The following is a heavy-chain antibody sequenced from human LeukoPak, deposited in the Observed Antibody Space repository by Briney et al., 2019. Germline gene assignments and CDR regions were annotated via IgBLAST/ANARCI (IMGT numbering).Heavy chain of an antibody. V-gene: IGHV1-69*13. CDR2: IIPIFGTA. Sequence: SVKVSCKASGGTFSSYAISWVRQAPGQGLEWMGGIIPIFGTANYAQKFQGRVTITADESTSTAYMELSSLRSEDTAVYYCASTGGCSSTSCYYYYGMDVWGQGTTVTVSS. D-gene: IGHD2-2*01. J-gene: IGHJ6*02. CDR3: ASTGGCSSTSCYYYYGMDV. CDR1: GGTFSSYA.